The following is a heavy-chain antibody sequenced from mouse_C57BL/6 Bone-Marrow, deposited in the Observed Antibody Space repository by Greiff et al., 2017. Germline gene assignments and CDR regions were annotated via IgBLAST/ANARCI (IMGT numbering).Heavy chain of an antibody. CDR2: IWSGGST. D-gene: IGHD1-1*01. CDR1: GFSLTSYG. Sequence: VQLQQSGPGLVQPSQSLSITCTVSGFSLTSYGVHWVRQSPGKGLEWLGVIWSGGSTDYNAAFISRLSISKDNSKSEVFFKRNSLQADDTAIYYCATGYYGYWYFDVWGKGTTVTVSS. CDR3: ATGYYGYWYFDV. V-gene: IGHV2-2*01. J-gene: IGHJ1*03.